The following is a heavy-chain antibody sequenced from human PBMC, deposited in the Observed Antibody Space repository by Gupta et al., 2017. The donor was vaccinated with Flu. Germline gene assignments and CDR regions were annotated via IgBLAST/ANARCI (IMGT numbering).Heavy chain of an antibody. V-gene: IGHV1-69*06. CDR2: ILPIVQTT. J-gene: IGHJ6*03. Sequence: QVQLVQSGAEVKKPGSSVTVSCMASGGSFSSYAVSWVRQAPGQGLEWVGGILPIVQTTNFAQKYESRVTITAEKSTSTAYMALHSLRSEDAAVYYCATDEPSVAPGYYFERDVGGTGTAVTVSS. CDR1: GGSFSSYA. CDR3: ATDEPSVAPGYYFERDV.